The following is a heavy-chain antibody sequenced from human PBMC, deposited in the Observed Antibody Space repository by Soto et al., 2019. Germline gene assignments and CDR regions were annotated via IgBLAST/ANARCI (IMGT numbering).Heavy chain of an antibody. CDR1: GGSISSSSYY. D-gene: IGHD3-10*01. J-gene: IGHJ4*02. Sequence: QLQLQESGPGLVKPSETLSLTCTVSGGSISSSSYYWGWIRQPPGKGLEWIGSIYYSGSTYYNPSLKSRVTISVDTSKNQFSLQLSSVTAADTAVYYCARHQVRKGYFDYWGQGTLVTVSS. V-gene: IGHV4-39*01. CDR3: ARHQVRKGYFDY. CDR2: IYYSGST.